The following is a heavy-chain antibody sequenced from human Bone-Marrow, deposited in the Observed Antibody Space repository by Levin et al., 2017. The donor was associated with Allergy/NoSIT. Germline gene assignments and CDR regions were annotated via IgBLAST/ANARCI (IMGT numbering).Heavy chain of an antibody. CDR3: ARDRGSYRNNYFDA. J-gene: IGHJ5*02. Sequence: GGSLRLSCKAFGGTFKTYGVSWVRQSPGQGLQWVGGIVPIFGTAIYAQEFQGRVTITADESTSTGYMDLTGLRSEDTALYYCARDRGSYRNNYFDAWGQGTLVTVTS. D-gene: IGHD3-16*01. CDR2: IVPIFGTA. CDR1: GGTFKTYG. V-gene: IGHV1-69*01.